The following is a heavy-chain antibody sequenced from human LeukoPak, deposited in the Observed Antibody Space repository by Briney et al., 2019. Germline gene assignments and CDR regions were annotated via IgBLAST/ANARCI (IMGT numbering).Heavy chain of an antibody. V-gene: IGHV3-23*01. J-gene: IGHJ3*02. D-gene: IGHD2-15*01. CDR2: VSSSGGSA. Sequence: GGSLRLSCAASGFTFSSYAVSWVRQAPGQGLERVSAVSSSGGSAYYADSVKGRFTISRDNSKNTVYLQVNSLRAEDPAVYYCARACSGGSCYLAAFDIWGQGTMVSVSS. CDR3: ARACSGGSCYLAAFDI. CDR1: GFTFSSYA.